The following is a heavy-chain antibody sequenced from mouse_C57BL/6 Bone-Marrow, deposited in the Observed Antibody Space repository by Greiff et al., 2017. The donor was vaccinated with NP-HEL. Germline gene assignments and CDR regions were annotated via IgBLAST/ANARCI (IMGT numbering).Heavy chain of an antibody. CDR3: TRWGGWGMDY. V-gene: IGHV1S81*02. CDR1: GYTFTSYY. J-gene: IGHJ4*01. CDR2: INPSNGGT. Sequence: QVQLQQSGAELVKPGASVKLSCKASGYTFTSYYMYWVKQRPGQGLEWIGEINPSNGGTNFNEKFKSKATLTVDKSSSTAYMQLSSLTSEDSAVDYCTRWGGWGMDYWGQGTSVTVSS.